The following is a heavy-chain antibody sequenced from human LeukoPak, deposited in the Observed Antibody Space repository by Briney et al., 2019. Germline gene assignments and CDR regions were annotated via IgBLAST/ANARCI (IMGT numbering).Heavy chain of an antibody. CDR3: ARGYCSSTSCLLDDAFDI. Sequence: ASVKVSCKASGGTFSSYAISWVRQAPGQGLEWMGGIIPIFGTANYAQKFQGRVTITTDESTSTAYMELSSLRSEDTAVYYCARGYCSSTSCLLDDAFDIWGQGTMDTVSS. V-gene: IGHV1-69*05. CDR2: IIPIFGTA. CDR1: GGTFSSYA. J-gene: IGHJ3*02. D-gene: IGHD2-2*01.